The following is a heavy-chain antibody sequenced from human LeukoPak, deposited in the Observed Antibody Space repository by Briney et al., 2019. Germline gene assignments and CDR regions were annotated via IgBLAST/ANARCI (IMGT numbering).Heavy chain of an antibody. CDR3: ARDGGGSSGYYWGLGY. CDR1: GFTFSSYS. CDR2: ISSSSSYI. Sequence: GGSLRLSCAASGFTFSSYSMNWIRQAPGKGLEWVSSISSSSSYIYYADSVEGRFTISRDNAKDTLYLQMNSLRAEDTAVYYCARDGGGSSGYYWGLGYWGQGTLVTVSS. V-gene: IGHV3-21*01. D-gene: IGHD3-22*01. J-gene: IGHJ4*02.